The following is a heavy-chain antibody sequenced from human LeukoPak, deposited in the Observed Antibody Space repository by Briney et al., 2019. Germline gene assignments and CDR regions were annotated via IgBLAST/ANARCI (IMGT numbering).Heavy chain of an antibody. D-gene: IGHD6-19*01. CDR3: ARRGSGWYRRNYFDY. V-gene: IGHV4-61*02. CDR1: GGSISGGSYY. Sequence: SETLSLTCTVSGGSISGGSYYWSWIRQPAGKGLEWIGRIYTSGSTNYNPSLKSRVTISVDTSKNQFSLKLSSVTAADTAVYYCARRGSGWYRRNYFDYWGQGTLVTVSS. J-gene: IGHJ4*02. CDR2: IYTSGST.